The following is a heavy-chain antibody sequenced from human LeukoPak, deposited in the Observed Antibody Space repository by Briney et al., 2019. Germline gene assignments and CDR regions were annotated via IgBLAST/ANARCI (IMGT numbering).Heavy chain of an antibody. CDR1: GGSISSYY. D-gene: IGHD5-18*01. CDR3: ARGARGYSYGHFDY. CDR2: IYYSGST. J-gene: IGHJ4*02. Sequence: KSSETLSLTCTVSGGSISSYYWSWIRQPPGKGLEWMGYIYYSGSTNYNPSLKNRVTISVDTSKNQFSLKLSSVTAADTAVYYCARGARGYSYGHFDYWGQGTLVTVSS. V-gene: IGHV4-59*01.